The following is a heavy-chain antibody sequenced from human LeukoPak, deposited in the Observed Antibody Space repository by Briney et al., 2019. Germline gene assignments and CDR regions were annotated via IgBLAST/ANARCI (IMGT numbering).Heavy chain of an antibody. CDR3: AGDRGQYSSFGPEWSN. J-gene: IGHJ4*02. V-gene: IGHV3-33*01. D-gene: IGHD5-18*01. Sequence: GGSLRLSCAASGFTFSPYGMHWVRQAPGKGLEWVAFIWYDGSNKYYADSVKGRFTISRDNSKNTLYLQMNSLRAEDTAVYYCAGDRGQYSSFGPEWSNWGQGTLVTVSS. CDR1: GFTFSPYG. CDR2: IWYDGSNK.